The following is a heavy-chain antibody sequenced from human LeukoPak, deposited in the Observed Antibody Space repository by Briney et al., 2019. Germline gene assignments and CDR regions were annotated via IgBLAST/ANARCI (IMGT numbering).Heavy chain of an antibody. CDR1: GFTFSSYS. Sequence: PGGSLRLSCAASGFTFSSYSMNWVRQAPGKGLEWVSSISSSSSYIYYADSVKGRFTISRDNAKNSLYLQMNSLRAEDTAVYYCARHPTTLYYYDSSGYKLTPQDVWGQGTTVTVSS. D-gene: IGHD3-22*01. J-gene: IGHJ6*02. CDR3: ARHPTTLYYYDSSGYKLTPQDV. V-gene: IGHV3-21*01. CDR2: ISSSSSYI.